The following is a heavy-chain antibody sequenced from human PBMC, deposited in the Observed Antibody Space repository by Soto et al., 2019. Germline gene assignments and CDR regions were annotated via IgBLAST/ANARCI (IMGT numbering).Heavy chain of an antibody. Sequence: PSETLSLTCAVYGGSFSGYYWSWIRQPPGKGLEWIGEINHSGSTNYNPSLKSRVTISVDTSKNQFSLKLSSVTAADTAVYYRARRLRYFDWLTTSSYYYGMDVWGQGTTVTVSS. D-gene: IGHD3-9*01. CDR2: INHSGST. CDR3: ARRLRYFDWLTTSSYYYGMDV. J-gene: IGHJ6*02. V-gene: IGHV4-34*01. CDR1: GGSFSGYY.